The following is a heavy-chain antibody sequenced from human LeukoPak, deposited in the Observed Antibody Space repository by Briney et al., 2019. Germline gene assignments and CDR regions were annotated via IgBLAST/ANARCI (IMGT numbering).Heavy chain of an antibody. CDR2: ISGSGGST. V-gene: IGHV3-23*01. J-gene: IGHJ3*02. Sequence: GGSLRLSCAASGFTFSSHAMSWVRQAPGKGLEWVSAISGSGGSTYYADSVKGRFTITRDNSKNTLYLQMNSLRAEDTAVYYCANVDTAMVKAFDIWGQGTMVTVSS. CDR1: GFTFSSHA. D-gene: IGHD5-18*01. CDR3: ANVDTAMVKAFDI.